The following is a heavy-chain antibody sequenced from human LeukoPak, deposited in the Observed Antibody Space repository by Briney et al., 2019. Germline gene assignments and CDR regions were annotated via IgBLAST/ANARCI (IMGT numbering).Heavy chain of an antibody. CDR3: ARHAKIAGDTYYRWFDP. V-gene: IGHV4-4*09. D-gene: IGHD2-21*02. CDR2: IHTSGSS. Sequence: SETLSLTCTVFGGSISDYYWGWIRQPPGKGLEWIAYIHTSGSSNYNPSLKSRVTASVDTSKNQFSLKVNSVTAADTAVYYCARHAKIAGDTYYRWFDPWGQGTLVTVSS. J-gene: IGHJ5*02. CDR1: GGSISDYY.